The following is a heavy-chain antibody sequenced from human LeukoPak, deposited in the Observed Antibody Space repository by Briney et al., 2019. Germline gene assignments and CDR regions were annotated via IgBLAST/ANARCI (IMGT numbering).Heavy chain of an antibody. J-gene: IGHJ4*02. Sequence: ASVEVSCKASGGTFSSYAISWVRQAPGQGLEWMGGIIPIFGTANYAQKFQGRVTITADKSTSTAYMELSSLRSEDTAVYYCARVGSSSGIPLDYWGQGTLVTVSS. CDR3: ARVGSSSGIPLDY. D-gene: IGHD6-6*01. CDR1: GGTFSSYA. V-gene: IGHV1-69*06. CDR2: IIPIFGTA.